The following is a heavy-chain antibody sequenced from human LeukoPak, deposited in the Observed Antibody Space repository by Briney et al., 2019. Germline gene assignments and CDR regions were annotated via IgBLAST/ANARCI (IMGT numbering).Heavy chain of an antibody. Sequence: PSETLSLTCSVSGASLSSYYWGWIRQPPGKGLEWIGSIYYSGSTYYNPSLKSRVTISVDTSKNQFSLKLSSVTAADTAVYYCARSAAGTNYYYYYYMDVWGKGTTVTVSS. CDR3: ARSAAGTNYYYYYYMDV. J-gene: IGHJ6*03. CDR1: GASLSSYY. V-gene: IGHV4-39*01. CDR2: IYYSGST. D-gene: IGHD6-13*01.